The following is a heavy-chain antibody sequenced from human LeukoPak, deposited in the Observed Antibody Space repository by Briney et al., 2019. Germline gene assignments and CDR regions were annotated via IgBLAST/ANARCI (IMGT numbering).Heavy chain of an antibody. D-gene: IGHD3-10*01. J-gene: IGHJ2*01. Sequence: PGGTLRLSCAVSGFTFSDHCMGWVRQAPGKGLEWVGRTRNKANSYTTEYAASVKGRFTISRDDSKKSLYLQMNSLKTEDTAVYYCARESGGGVLGYFDLWGRGTLVSVSS. CDR1: GFTFSDHC. V-gene: IGHV3-72*01. CDR2: TRNKANSYTT. CDR3: ARESGGGVLGYFDL.